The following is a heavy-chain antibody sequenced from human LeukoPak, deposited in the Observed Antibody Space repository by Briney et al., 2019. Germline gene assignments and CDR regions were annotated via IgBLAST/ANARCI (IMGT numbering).Heavy chain of an antibody. Sequence: SETLSLTCTVSGGSISSYYWSWIRQPPGKGLEWIGYVYYSGSTNYNPSLKSRVTISVDTSKKQFSLKLSSVTAADTAVYYCARSGYSYGADAVDIWGQGTMVTVSS. CDR2: VYYSGST. J-gene: IGHJ3*02. CDR1: GGSISSYY. CDR3: ARSGYSYGADAVDI. D-gene: IGHD5-18*01. V-gene: IGHV4-59*01.